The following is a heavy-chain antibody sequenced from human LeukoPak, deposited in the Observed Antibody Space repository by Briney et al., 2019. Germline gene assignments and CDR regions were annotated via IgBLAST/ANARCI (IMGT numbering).Heavy chain of an antibody. J-gene: IGHJ4*02. CDR1: GFTFSSYA. CDR3: AKCERYFDWLGSAFDY. D-gene: IGHD3-9*01. Sequence: PGGSLRLSCAASGFTFSSYAMSWVRQAPGKGLEWVSAISGSGGSTYYADSVKGRFTISRDNSKNTLYLQMNSLRAEDTAVYYCAKCERYFDWLGSAFDYWGQGTLVTVSS. V-gene: IGHV3-23*01. CDR2: ISGSGGST.